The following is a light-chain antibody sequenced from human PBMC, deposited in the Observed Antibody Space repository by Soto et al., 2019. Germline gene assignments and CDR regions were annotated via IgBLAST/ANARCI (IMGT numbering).Light chain of an antibody. J-gene: IGLJ1*01. V-gene: IGLV2-14*01. CDR2: DVS. Sequence: QSALTQPASVSGSPGQSITISCTGTSSDVGGYNYVSWCQQHPGKAPKLMIYDVSNRPSGVSNRFSGSKSGNTASLTISGLQAEDEADYSCSSYTSSSFYVFGTGTKVT. CDR3: SSYTSSSFYV. CDR1: SSDVGGYNY.